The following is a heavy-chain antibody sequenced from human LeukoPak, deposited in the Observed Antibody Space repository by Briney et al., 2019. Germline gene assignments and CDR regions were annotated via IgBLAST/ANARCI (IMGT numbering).Heavy chain of an antibody. D-gene: IGHD3-16*01. CDR2: IYTSGST. Sequence: PSQTLSLTCTVSGGSISTTSYYWSWIRQPAGKGLEWIGRIYTSGSTDYNPSLKSRVTISGDASKNQFSLKLSSVTAADTAVYYCARNGRGTGWFDPWGQGTLVTVSS. CDR3: ARNGRGTGWFDP. J-gene: IGHJ5*02. CDR1: GGSISTTSYY. V-gene: IGHV4-61*02.